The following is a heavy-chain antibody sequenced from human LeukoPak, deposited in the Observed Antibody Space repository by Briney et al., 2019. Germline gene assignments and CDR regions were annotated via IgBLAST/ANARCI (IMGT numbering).Heavy chain of an antibody. D-gene: IGHD3-22*01. Sequence: ASVKVSCKASGYTFTGYYMHWVRQAPGQGLEWMGWINPNSGGTNYAQKFQGRVTMTRDTSISTAYMELRSLRSDDTAVYFCARDRNYYDSSGYLGGYWGQGTLVTVSS. CDR3: ARDRNYYDSSGYLGGY. CDR2: INPNSGGT. V-gene: IGHV1-2*02. CDR1: GYTFTGYY. J-gene: IGHJ4*02.